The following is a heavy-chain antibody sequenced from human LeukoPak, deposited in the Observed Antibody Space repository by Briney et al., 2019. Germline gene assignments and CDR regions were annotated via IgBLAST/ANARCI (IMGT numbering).Heavy chain of an antibody. CDR1: GGSISSSSCY. D-gene: IGHD2-2*01. CDR3: ARVVVPQSFDY. Sequence: SETLSLTCTVSGGSISSSSCYWGWIRQPPGKGLEWIGSIYYSGSTYYNPSLKSRVTISVDTSKNQFSLKLSSVTAADTAVYYCARVVVPQSFDYWGQGTLVTVSS. V-gene: IGHV4-39*01. J-gene: IGHJ4*02. CDR2: IYYSGST.